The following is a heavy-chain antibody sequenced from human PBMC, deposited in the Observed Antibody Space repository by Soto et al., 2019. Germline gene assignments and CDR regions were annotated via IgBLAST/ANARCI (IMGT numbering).Heavy chain of an antibody. CDR3: ARECIGFCYNSSSGHFGMDV. D-gene: IGHD6-6*01. J-gene: IGHJ6*02. Sequence: PSETLSLTCAVYGGSFSGYYWSWIRQPPGKGLEWIGEINHSGSTNYNPSLKSRVTISIDTSKNQFSLKLGSVTAADTAVYYCARECIGFCYNSSSGHFGMDVWGQGTTVTVSS. V-gene: IGHV4-34*01. CDR1: GGSFSGYY. CDR2: INHSGST.